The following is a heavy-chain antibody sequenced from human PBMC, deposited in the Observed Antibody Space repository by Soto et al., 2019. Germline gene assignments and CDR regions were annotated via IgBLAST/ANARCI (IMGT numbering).Heavy chain of an antibody. CDR3: ARGLVSTYYYYYYMDV. V-gene: IGHV3-33*01. D-gene: IGHD6-6*01. J-gene: IGHJ6*03. CDR1: GFTFSSYG. CDR2: IWYDGSNK. Sequence: PGGSLRLSCAASGFTFSSYGMHWVRQAPGKGLEWVAVIWYDGSNKYYADSVKGRFTISRDNSKNTLYLQMNSLRAEDTAVYYCARGLVSTYYYYYYMDVWGKGTTVTVSS.